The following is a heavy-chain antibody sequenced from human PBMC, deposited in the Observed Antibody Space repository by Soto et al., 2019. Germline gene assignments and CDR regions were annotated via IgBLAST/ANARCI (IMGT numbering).Heavy chain of an antibody. CDR1: GFTFSSYS. D-gene: IGHD2-15*01. Sequence: GESLKISCAASGFTFSSYSMNWVRQAPGKGLEWVSSISSSSSYIYYADSVKGRFTISRDNAKNSLYLQMNSLRAEDTAVYYCARDRVVVVAATPDYWGQGTLVTVSS. J-gene: IGHJ4*02. V-gene: IGHV3-21*01. CDR3: ARDRVVVVAATPDY. CDR2: ISSSSSYI.